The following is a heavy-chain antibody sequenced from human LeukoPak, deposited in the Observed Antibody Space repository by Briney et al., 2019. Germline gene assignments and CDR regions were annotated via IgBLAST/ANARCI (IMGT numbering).Heavy chain of an antibody. Sequence: GGSLTLSCTGSGFTFNDYYMSWVRQAPGKGLEWLSFISAGGYPICYADSVRGRFTISRDTAKNSLYLQMNSLRVEDTAVYYCVMTAGPPTDHWGQGALVTVSS. J-gene: IGHJ4*01. CDR3: VMTAGPPTDH. CDR1: GFTFNDYY. CDR2: ISAGGYPI. V-gene: IGHV3-11*04.